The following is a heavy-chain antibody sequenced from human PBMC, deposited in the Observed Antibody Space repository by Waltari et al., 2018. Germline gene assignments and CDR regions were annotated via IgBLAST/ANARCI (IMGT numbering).Heavy chain of an antibody. V-gene: IGHV5-51*01. CDR1: GYSFTSYW. Sequence: EVQLVQSGAEVKKPGESLKISCKGSGYSFTSYWIGWVRQMPGKGLEGMGIIYPGDSDTRYSPSFQGQVTISADKSISTAYLQWSSLKASDTAMYYCARHGAITMVRGVSPPSSYFDYWGQGTLVTVSS. CDR2: IYPGDSDT. CDR3: ARHGAITMVRGVSPPSSYFDY. J-gene: IGHJ4*02. D-gene: IGHD3-10*01.